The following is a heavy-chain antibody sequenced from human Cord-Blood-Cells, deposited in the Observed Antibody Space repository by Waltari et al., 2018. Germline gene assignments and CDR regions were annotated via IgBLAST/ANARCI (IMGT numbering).Heavy chain of an antibody. D-gene: IGHD1-26*01. CDR3: ARGGGSYYNWFDP. V-gene: IGHV4-34*01. CDR1: GGSFRGSY. CDR2: INHSGST. Sequence: QVQLQPWGAGLLKPSETLSLTCAVSGGSFRGSYWSWIRQPPGKGLEWIGEINHSGSTNYNPSLKSRVTISVDTSKNQFSLKLSSVTAADTAVYYCARGGGSYYNWFDPWGQGTLVTVSS. J-gene: IGHJ5*02.